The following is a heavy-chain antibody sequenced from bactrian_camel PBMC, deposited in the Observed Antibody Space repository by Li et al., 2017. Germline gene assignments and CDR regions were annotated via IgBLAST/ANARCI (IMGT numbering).Heavy chain of an antibody. Sequence: HVQLVESGGGLVQPGGSLTLSCVASGATDSIGYMGWFRQAPGKEREGVATIYTAGALYYADSVKGRFTISQDNAEHTVYLQMTGLKPDDTALYYCAAGSDWASLATTEYEHWGQGTQVTVS. J-gene: IGHJ4*01. CDR3: AAGSDWASLATTEYEH. CDR1: GATDSIGY. V-gene: IGHV3S53*01. CDR2: IYTAGAL. D-gene: IGHD4*01.